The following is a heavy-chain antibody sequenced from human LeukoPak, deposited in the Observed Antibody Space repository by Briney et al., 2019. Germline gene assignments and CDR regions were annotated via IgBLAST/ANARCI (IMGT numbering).Heavy chain of an antibody. CDR1: GYSISSGYY. V-gene: IGHV4-38-2*02. J-gene: IGHJ5*02. CDR3: ARVKAQAAAGTVIAIGWFDP. Sequence: SETLSLTCTVSGYSISSGYYWGWIRQPPGKGLEWIGSIYHSGSTYYNPSLKSRVTISVDTSKNQFSLKLSSVTAADTAVYYCARVKAQAAAGTVIAIGWFDPWGQGTLVTVSS. CDR2: IYHSGST. D-gene: IGHD6-13*01.